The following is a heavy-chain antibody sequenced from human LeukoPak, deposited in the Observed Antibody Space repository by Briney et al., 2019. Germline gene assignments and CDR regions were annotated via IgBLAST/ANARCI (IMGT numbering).Heavy chain of an antibody. CDR3: VSCGTTTCIIRFDH. J-gene: IGHJ4*02. D-gene: IGHD2-2*01. CDR2: IKEDGSEK. V-gene: IGHV3-7*01. CDR1: GFIFPNAW. Sequence: GGSLRLSCAASGFIFPNAWMHWVRQAPGKGLEWVASIKEDGSEKSYVDSVKGRFTISRDNAKNSLYLQMNSLRAEDTAVYYCVSCGTTTCIIRFDHWGQGTLVTVSS.